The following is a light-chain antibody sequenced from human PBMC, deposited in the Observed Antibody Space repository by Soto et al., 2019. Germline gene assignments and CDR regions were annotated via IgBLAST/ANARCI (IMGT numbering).Light chain of an antibody. Sequence: EIVLTQSPGTLSLSPGEGATLSCRASQSVSSSYLAWYQQKPGQAPRLLIYGASSRATGIPDRFSGSGSGTDFTLTISRLEPEDFAVYYCQQYGSSLPITFGQGTRLEIK. CDR3: QQYGSSLPIT. CDR2: GAS. J-gene: IGKJ5*01. CDR1: QSVSSSY. V-gene: IGKV3-20*01.